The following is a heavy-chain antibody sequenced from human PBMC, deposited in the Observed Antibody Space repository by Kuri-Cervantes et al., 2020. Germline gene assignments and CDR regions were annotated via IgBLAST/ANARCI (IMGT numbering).Heavy chain of an antibody. Sequence: KVSCKGSGYSFTSYWIGWVRQMPGKGLEWMGIIHPGDSDTRYSPSFQGQVTISADKSISTAYLQWSSLKASDTAMYYCARRSSLPGSGSYYNDYYYGMDVWGQGTTVTVSS. CDR3: ARRSSLPGSGSYYNDYYYGMDV. CDR1: GYSFTSYW. D-gene: IGHD3-10*01. CDR2: IHPGDSDT. J-gene: IGHJ6*02. V-gene: IGHV5-51*01.